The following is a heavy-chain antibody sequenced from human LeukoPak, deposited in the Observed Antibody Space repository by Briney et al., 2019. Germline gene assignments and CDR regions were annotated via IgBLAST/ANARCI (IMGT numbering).Heavy chain of an antibody. J-gene: IGHJ4*02. CDR2: ISWDGGST. V-gene: IGHV3-43D*03. CDR1: GFTFDDYA. D-gene: IGHD3-10*01. Sequence: GGSLRLSCAASGFTFDDYAMRWVRQAPGKGLEWVSLISWDGGSTYYADSVKGRFTISRDNSKNSLYLQMNSLRAEDTALYYCAKDIRSGRSYIFDYWGQGTLVTVSS. CDR3: AKDIRSGRSYIFDY.